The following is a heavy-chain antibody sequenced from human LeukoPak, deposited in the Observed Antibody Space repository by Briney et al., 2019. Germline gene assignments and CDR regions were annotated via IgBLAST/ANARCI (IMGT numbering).Heavy chain of an antibody. CDR1: GGSISSYY. Sequence: TASETLSLTCTVSGGSISSYYWSWIRQPAGKGLEWIGRIYTSGSTNYNPSLKSRVTMSVDTSKNQFSLKLSSVTAADTAVYYCARDRPLGYQQYYYYYYMDVWGKGTTVTVSS. CDR3: ARDRPLGYQQYYYYYYMDV. CDR2: IYTSGST. V-gene: IGHV4-4*07. D-gene: IGHD2-2*01. J-gene: IGHJ6*03.